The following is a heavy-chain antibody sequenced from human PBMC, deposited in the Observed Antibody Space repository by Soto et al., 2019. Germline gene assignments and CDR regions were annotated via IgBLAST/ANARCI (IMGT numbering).Heavy chain of an antibody. CDR3: ARPMVRGQHAHYYGITV. Sequence: QVQLVESGGGVVQPGRSLKLSCAASGFTFRMFTVHWVRQAPGKGLERVAVISYDGSNKYDADSVKGRFTISRDNSKDTLYLQVNSVRVEDTAVYYCARPMVRGQHAHYYGITVWGQGTAVTVSS. CDR1: GFTFRMFT. V-gene: IGHV3-30-3*01. CDR2: ISYDGSNK. D-gene: IGHD3-10*01. J-gene: IGHJ6*02.